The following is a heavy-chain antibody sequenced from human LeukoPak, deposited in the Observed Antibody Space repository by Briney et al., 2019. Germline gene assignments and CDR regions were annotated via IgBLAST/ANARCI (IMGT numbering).Heavy chain of an antibody. J-gene: IGHJ3*02. CDR1: GFIFNQYG. D-gene: IGHD3-22*01. CDR2: ISATTSTL. CDR3: ARGLFLSGYLDAFDI. Sequence: GGSLRLSCTGSGFIFNQYGMMWVRQAPGKGPEWLSYISATTSTLYYVDSVKGRCTISRDNSKNTLYLQMNSLRVEDTAVYYCARGLFLSGYLDAFDIWGQGTVVTVSS. V-gene: IGHV3-48*01.